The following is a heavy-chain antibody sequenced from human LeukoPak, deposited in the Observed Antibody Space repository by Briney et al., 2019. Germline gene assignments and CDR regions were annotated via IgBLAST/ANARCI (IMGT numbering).Heavy chain of an antibody. CDR3: ARAISSGSYSNWFDP. CDR1: GGTFSSYA. Sequence: ASVKVSCKASGGTFSSYAISWVRQAPGQGLEWMGGIIPIFGTANYAQKFQGRVTITTDKSTNTAYMELSSLRSEDTAVYYCARAISSGSYSNWFDPWGQGTLVTVSS. D-gene: IGHD1-26*01. J-gene: IGHJ5*02. CDR2: IIPIFGTA. V-gene: IGHV1-69*05.